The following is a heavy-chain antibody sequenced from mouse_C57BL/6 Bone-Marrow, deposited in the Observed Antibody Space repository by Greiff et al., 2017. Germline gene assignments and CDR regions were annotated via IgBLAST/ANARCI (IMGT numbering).Heavy chain of an antibody. CDR1: GFTFTSYC. D-gene: IGHD2-2*01. J-gene: IGHJ4*01. CDR3: ARHRDGYDVPYSMDD. CDR2: ISPGGSYT. Sequence: EVQRVESGADLVKPGASLKLSCAASGFTFTSYCMSWVRQTPDQSLEWVATISPGGSYTYYPDSVKGRFTLTRDNAKNTVYMQISSLTSEDTAMYYCARHRDGYDVPYSMDDWGQGTSVTVAS. V-gene: IGHV5-6*01.